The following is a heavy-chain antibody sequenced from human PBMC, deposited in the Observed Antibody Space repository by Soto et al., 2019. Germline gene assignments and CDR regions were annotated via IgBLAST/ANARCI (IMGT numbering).Heavy chain of an antibody. CDR1: GFTFSSYA. CDR2: ISGSGGST. D-gene: IGHD1-1*01. V-gene: IGHV3-23*01. CDR3: AKDLAGTFPYYYYYMDV. J-gene: IGHJ6*03. Sequence: GGSLSLSCAASGFTFSSYAMSWVRQAPGKGLEWVSAISGSGGSTYYADSVKGRFTISRDNSKNTLYLQMNSLRAEDTAVYYCAKDLAGTFPYYYYYMDVWGKGTTVTVSS.